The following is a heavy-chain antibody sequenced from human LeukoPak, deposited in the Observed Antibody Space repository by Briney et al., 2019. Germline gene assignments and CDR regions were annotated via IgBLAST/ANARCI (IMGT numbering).Heavy chain of an antibody. CDR1: GGTFGGTS. V-gene: IGHV4-34*01. D-gene: IGHD3-10*01. CDR2: INHSGST. Sequence: SETLSLTCAVYGGTFGGTSWSWIRQPPGKGLEWVGKINHSGSTNYNPSLKSRVTISVDTSKNQLSLKLSSVTAADTAVYYCARSDYGSGSYSYFDYWGQGTLVTVSS. J-gene: IGHJ4*02. CDR3: ARSDYGSGSYSYFDY.